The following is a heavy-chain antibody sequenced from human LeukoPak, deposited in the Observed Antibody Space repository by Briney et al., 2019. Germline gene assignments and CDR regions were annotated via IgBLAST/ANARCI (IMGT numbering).Heavy chain of an antibody. J-gene: IGHJ4*02. V-gene: IGHV1-8*03. CDR3: ATDSLSPVVPAAGD. D-gene: IGHD2-2*01. CDR1: GYTFTSYD. CDR2: MNPNSGNT. Sequence: ASVKVSCKASGYTFTSYDINWVRQATGQGLEWMGWMNPNSGNTGYAQKFQGRVTITRNTSISTAYMELSSLRSEDTAVYYCATDSLSPVVPAAGDWGQGTLVTVSS.